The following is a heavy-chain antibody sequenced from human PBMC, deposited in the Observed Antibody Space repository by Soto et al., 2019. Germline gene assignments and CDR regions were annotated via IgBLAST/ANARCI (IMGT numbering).Heavy chain of an antibody. CDR2: ISGRGGST. CDR3: AKDSTVTTSLYSSHYGLDV. CDR1: GFTFSNYA. D-gene: IGHD4-17*01. V-gene: IGHV3-23*01. J-gene: IGHJ6*02. Sequence: EVQLLESGGGLVQPGGSLRLSCTASGFTFSNYAMSWVRQAPDKGLEWVSAISGRGGSTYYADSVKGRFTISRDNSKNMLFLQMNSLRAEDTALYYCAKDSTVTTSLYSSHYGLDVWGQGTTVTVSS.